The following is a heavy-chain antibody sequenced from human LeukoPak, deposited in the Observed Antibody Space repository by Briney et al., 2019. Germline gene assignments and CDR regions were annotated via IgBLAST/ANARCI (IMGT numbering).Heavy chain of an antibody. V-gene: IGHV3-23*01. J-gene: IGHJ4*02. Sequence: GGSLRLSCAASGFTFSNYGMHWVRQAPGKGLEWVSAISGSGGSTYYADSVKGRFTISRDNSKNTLYLQMNSLRAEDTAVYYCAKLLDTAMVESSLDYWGQGTLVTVSS. CDR2: ISGSGGST. CDR3: AKLLDTAMVESSLDY. D-gene: IGHD5-18*01. CDR1: GFTFSNYG.